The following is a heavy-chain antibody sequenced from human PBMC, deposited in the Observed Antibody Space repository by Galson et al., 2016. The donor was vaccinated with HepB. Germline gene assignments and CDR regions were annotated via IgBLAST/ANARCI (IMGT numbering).Heavy chain of an antibody. Sequence: SETLSLTCTVSGASITTYYWSWIRQAPGKGLEWIGYSHFRGTTKYNPSLETRVTISVDTSKRQNSLKLTSVTAADTAVYFCAGFYTATWSIDFWGRGALVTVPS. D-gene: IGHD2-2*02. V-gene: IGHV4-59*01. J-gene: IGHJ4*02. CDR2: SHFRGTT. CDR3: AGFYTATWSIDF. CDR1: GASITTYY.